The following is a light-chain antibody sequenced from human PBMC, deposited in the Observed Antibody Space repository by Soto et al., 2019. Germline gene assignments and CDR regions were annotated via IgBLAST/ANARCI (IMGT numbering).Light chain of an antibody. Sequence: DIQMSQSPYSLSAAVGDRVTIACRASQNINTYLNWYQQKPGKAPKLLIFDAASLQSGVPSRFSGSGSGTDFTLTISSLQPEDFATYYCQQANSFLPLTFGGGTKVDI. CDR2: DAA. V-gene: IGKV1-39*01. J-gene: IGKJ4*01. CDR1: QNINTY. CDR3: QQANSFLPLT.